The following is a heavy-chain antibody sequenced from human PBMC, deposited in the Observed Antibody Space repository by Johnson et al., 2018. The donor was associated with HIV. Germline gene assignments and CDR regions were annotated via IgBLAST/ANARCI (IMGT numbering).Heavy chain of an antibody. J-gene: IGHJ3*02. CDR1: GFTFSSYA. D-gene: IGHD6-13*01. CDR2: ISYDGSNK. Sequence: QVQLVESGGGVVQPGRSLRLSCAASGFTFSSYAMHWVRQAPGKGLEWVAVISYDGSNKYYADSVKGRFTISRDNSKNTLDLQMNSLRAEDTAVYYCARERGRIAADAFDIWGQGTMVTVSS. CDR3: ARERGRIAADAFDI. V-gene: IGHV3-30*04.